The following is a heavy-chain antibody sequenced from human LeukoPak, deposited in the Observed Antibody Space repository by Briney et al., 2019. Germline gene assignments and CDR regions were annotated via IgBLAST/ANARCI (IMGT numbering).Heavy chain of an antibody. D-gene: IGHD2-2*01. V-gene: IGHV1-69*01. J-gene: IGHJ2*01. CDR1: GGTFSSYA. CDR2: IIPIFGTA. CDR3: ARVSGCSSTSCYLWYFDL. Sequence: SVKVSCKASGGTFSSYAISWVRQAPGQGLEWMGGIIPIFGTANYAQKFQGRVTITADESTSTAYMELSSLRSEDTAVYYCARVSGCSSTSCYLWYFDLWGRGTLVTVSS.